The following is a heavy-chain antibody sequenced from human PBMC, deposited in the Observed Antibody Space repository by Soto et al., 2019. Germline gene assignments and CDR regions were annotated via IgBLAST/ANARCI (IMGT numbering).Heavy chain of an antibody. V-gene: IGHV3-23*01. Sequence: EVHLLESGGNLVQPGRSLRLSCVASRFNFSYNAMSWVRQAPGKGLQWVSTISGSGEKTYYADSVKGRFTISSDRSKNTLYLQMDSLRADDTAVYYCAILPGGTAPRPDYWGQGTMVTVSS. CDR3: AILPGGTAPRPDY. D-gene: IGHD6-6*01. CDR1: RFNFSYNA. J-gene: IGHJ4*02. CDR2: ISGSGEKT.